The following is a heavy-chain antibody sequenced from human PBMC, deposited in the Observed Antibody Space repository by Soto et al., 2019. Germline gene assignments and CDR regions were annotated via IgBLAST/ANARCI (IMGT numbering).Heavy chain of an antibody. D-gene: IGHD2-2*01. CDR3: ARAPAATLKFDP. CDR2: IYYSGST. Sequence: QVQLQESGTGLVKPSQTLSLTCTVSGGSISSGGYYWSWIRQHPGKGLEWIGYIYYSGSTYYNPSLKGRVTISVDTSKNQCSLKLSSVTAADTAVDYWARAPAATLKFDPWGQGTLVTVSS. J-gene: IGHJ5*02. V-gene: IGHV4-31*03. CDR1: GGSISSGGYY.